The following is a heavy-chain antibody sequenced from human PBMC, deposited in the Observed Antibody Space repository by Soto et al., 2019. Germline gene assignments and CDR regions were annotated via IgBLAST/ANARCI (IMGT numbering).Heavy chain of an antibody. V-gene: IGHV1-2*02. Sequence: QVQLVQSGAEVKKPGASLKVSCEATGNTVTGHYMHWLRQAPGQGLEWMGWINPNSGGTNFAQKFQGRVTLTRDTSISTFYMDLSGLTSDDTAVYYCARDSYGSTGYLHYYFEYWGQGTLVIVSS. D-gene: IGHD3-22*01. CDR2: INPNSGGT. CDR3: ARDSYGSTGYLHYYFEY. CDR1: GNTVTGHY. J-gene: IGHJ4*02.